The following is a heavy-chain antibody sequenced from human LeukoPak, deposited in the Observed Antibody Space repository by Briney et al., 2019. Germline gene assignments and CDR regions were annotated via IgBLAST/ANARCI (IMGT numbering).Heavy chain of an antibody. CDR3: SGDVGGSLDY. D-gene: IGHD1-26*01. CDR2: IKGDESAK. CDR1: GFTFSTYW. Sequence: GGSLRLSCAASGFTFSTYWIAWVRQAPGKGLEWVANIKGDESAKHQADSVKGRFTISRDNAQNSVYLQMTSLRGEDTDVYYCSGDVGGSLDYWGQGTLVTVSS. J-gene: IGHJ4*02. V-gene: IGHV3-7*01.